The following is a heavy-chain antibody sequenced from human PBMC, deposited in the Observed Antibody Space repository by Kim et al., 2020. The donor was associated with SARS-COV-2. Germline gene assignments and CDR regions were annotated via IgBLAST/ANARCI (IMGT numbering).Heavy chain of an antibody. CDR2: ISYDGSNK. D-gene: IGHD6-13*01. CDR3: ASPSREIDY. Sequence: GGSLRLSCAASGFTFSSYGMHWVRQAPGKGLEWVAVISYDGSNKYYADSVKGRFTISRDNSKNTLYLQMNSLRAEDTAVYYCASPSREIDYWGQGTLVTVSS. J-gene: IGHJ4*02. V-gene: IGHV3-33*05. CDR1: GFTFSSYG.